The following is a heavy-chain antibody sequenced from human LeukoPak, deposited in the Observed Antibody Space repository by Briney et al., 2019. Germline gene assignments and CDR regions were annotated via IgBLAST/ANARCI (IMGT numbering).Heavy chain of an antibody. CDR1: GFTFSSYG. CDR2: IWYDGSNK. D-gene: IGHD6-13*01. V-gene: IGHV3-33*01. J-gene: IGHJ4*02. CDR3: ARVGEIAATNLDY. Sequence: GGSLRLSCAASGFTFSSYGMHWVRQVPGKGLEWVAVIWYDGSNKYYADSVKGRFTISRDNSKNTLYLQMNSLRAEDTAVYYCARVGEIAATNLDYWGQGTLVTVSS.